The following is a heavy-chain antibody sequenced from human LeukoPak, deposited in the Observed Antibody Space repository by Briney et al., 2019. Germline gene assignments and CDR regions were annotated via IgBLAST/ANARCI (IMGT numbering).Heavy chain of an antibody. D-gene: IGHD5-18*01. CDR3: ARDNVDTALDY. CDR1: GGSISSYY. Sequence: PSETLSLTCTVSGGSISSYYWSWIRQPPGKGLEWIGYIYYSGSTNYNPSLKSRVTISVDTSKSQFSLKLSSVTAADTAVYYCARDNVDTALDYWGQGTLVTVSS. CDR2: IYYSGST. J-gene: IGHJ4*02. V-gene: IGHV4-59*01.